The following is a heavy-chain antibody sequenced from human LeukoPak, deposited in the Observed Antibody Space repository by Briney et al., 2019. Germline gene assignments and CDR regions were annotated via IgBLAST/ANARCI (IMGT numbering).Heavy chain of an antibody. CDR3: ARELGSGWYRAHCFDC. Sequence: KLQGRVTMTTDTSTSTAYMELRSLRSDDTAVYYCARELGSGWYRAHCFDCWGQGTLVTVSS. D-gene: IGHD6-19*01. J-gene: IGHJ4*02. V-gene: IGHV1-18*01.